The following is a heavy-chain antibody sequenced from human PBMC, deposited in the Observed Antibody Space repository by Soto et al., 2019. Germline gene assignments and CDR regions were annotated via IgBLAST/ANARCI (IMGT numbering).Heavy chain of an antibody. D-gene: IGHD2-21*02. Sequence: TSETLSLTCTVSGDSIVGAGYWSWIRQFPGRGLEWIGCISSSGSTYYTPALNNRISLSLDTSQNQFSLKLLSVTAADTAIYYCARSGVTGIVIPSHWFDPWGQGTLVTVSS. J-gene: IGHJ5*02. CDR3: ARSGVTGIVIPSHWFDP. CDR1: GDSIVGAGY. V-gene: IGHV4-31*03. CDR2: ISSSGST.